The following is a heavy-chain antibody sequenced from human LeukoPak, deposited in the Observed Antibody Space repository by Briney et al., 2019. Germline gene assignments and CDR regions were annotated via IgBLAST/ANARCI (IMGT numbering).Heavy chain of an antibody. CDR3: ARESSGGSLFDY. D-gene: IGHD2-15*01. J-gene: IGHJ4*02. CDR2: TYYRSKWFN. V-gene: IGHV6-1*01. Sequence: PSQTLSLTCAISGDSVSTNSAAWNWIRQSPSRGLEWLGRTYYRSKWFNDYSISVKSRMTINPDTSKNHFSLQLNSVTPEDTAVYYCARESSGGSLFDYWGQGTLVTVSS. CDR1: GDSVSTNSAA.